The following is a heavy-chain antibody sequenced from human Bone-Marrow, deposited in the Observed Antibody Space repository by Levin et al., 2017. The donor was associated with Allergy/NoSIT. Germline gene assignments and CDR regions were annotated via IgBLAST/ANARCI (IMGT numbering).Heavy chain of an antibody. CDR3: TRSRSYSFDY. V-gene: IGHV3-30-3*01. CDR2: ISNDGVEE. Sequence: SGGSLRLSCAASGFSISGYPMHWVRQAPGKGLEWVAIISNDGVEENYADSVKGRFTISRDNSKNTVYLQMNSLRAEDTAMFYCTRSRSYSFDYWGQGTLVTVSS. CDR1: GFSISGYP. J-gene: IGHJ4*02.